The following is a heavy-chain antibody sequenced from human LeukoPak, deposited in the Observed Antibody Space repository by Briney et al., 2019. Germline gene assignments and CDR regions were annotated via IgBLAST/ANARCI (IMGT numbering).Heavy chain of an antibody. D-gene: IGHD2-15*01. Sequence: ASVKVSCKASGYTFTSYAMNWVRQAPGQGLEWMGWINTNTGNPTYAQGFTGRFVFSLDTSVSTAYLQISSLKAEDTAVYYCAYDQYCSGGSCYPQNSWFDPWGQGTLVTVSS. CDR3: AYDQYCSGGSCYPQNSWFDP. J-gene: IGHJ5*02. CDR1: GYTFTSYA. V-gene: IGHV7-4-1*02. CDR2: INTNTGNP.